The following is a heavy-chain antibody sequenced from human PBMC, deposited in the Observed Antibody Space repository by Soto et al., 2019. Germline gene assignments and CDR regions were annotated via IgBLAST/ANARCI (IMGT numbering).Heavy chain of an antibody. Sequence: QVQLQESGPGLVKPSETLSLTCAVSGGSISISNWWSWVRQTPGKGLEWIGQIHHSGSTHYSPSLTSRVTISVDKSKNQFSLKMNSVTAADTAVYYCARGDYYFYMDVWGKGTTVTVSS. D-gene: IGHD1-26*01. CDR1: GGSISISNW. V-gene: IGHV4-4*02. CDR3: ARGDYYFYMDV. J-gene: IGHJ6*03. CDR2: IHHSGST.